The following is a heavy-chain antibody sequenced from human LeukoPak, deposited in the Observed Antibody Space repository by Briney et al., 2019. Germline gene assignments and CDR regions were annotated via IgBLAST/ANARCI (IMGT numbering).Heavy chain of an antibody. J-gene: IGHJ6*03. CDR1: GGSFSGYY. D-gene: IGHD5-18*01. V-gene: IGHV4-34*01. CDR2: INHSGST. CDR3: ARGLDTGYYYMDV. Sequence: PSETLSLTCAVYGGSFSGYYWSWIRQPPGKGLEWIGEINHSGSTNYNPSLKSRVTISVDTSKNQFSLKLSSVTAADTAVYYCARGLDTGYYYMDVWGQGTTVIVSS.